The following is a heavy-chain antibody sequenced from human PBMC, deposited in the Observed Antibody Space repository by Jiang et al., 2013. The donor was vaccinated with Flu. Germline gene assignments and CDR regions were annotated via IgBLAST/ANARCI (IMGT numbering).Heavy chain of an antibody. CDR1: GFTFGNYW. D-gene: IGHD6-19*01. V-gene: IGHV3-74*01. CDR3: ARGGLEPIDY. CDR2: INTDGSST. Sequence: VQLVESGGGLVQPGGSLRLSCAASGFTFGNYWMHWVRQAPQKGLVWVSRINTDGSSTNYADSVKGRFTISRDNAKNTLYLQMNSLRAEDTAVYYCARGGLEPIDYWGQGTLVTVSS. J-gene: IGHJ4*02.